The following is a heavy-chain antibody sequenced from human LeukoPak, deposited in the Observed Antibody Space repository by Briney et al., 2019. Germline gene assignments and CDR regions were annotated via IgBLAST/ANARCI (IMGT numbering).Heavy chain of an antibody. D-gene: IGHD6-13*01. J-gene: IGHJ3*02. Sequence: SETLSLTCTVSGASVNSGNYYWTWIRQPAGKRLEWIGRIYTSGSTNYNPSLKSRVTISIDASQNQFSLRLSSVTAADTAVYYCARDYSSSWYRGAFDIWGQGTMVTVSS. CDR2: IYTSGST. CDR1: GASVNSGNYY. V-gene: IGHV4-61*02. CDR3: ARDYSSSWYRGAFDI.